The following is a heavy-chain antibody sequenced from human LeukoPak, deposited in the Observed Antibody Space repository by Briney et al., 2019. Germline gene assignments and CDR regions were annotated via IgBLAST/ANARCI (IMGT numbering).Heavy chain of an antibody. CDR1: GFTFSSYG. CDR2: ISYDGSNK. D-gene: IGHD6-19*01. J-gene: IGHJ4*02. CDR3: ARAGIAVAVFDY. V-gene: IGHV3-30*03. Sequence: PGGSLRLSCAASGFTFSSYGMHWVRQAPGKGLEWVAVISYDGSNKYYADSVKGRFTISRDNSKNTLYLQMNSLRAEDTAVYYCARAGIAVAVFDYWGQGTLVTVSS.